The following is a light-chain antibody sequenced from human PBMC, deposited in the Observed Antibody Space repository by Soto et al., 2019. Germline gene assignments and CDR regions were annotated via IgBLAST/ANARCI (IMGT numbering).Light chain of an antibody. CDR3: QQYGTSPLT. CDR2: GVS. V-gene: IGKV3-20*01. J-gene: IGKJ4*01. CDR1: QSVSSD. Sequence: EIVLTQSPATLSLSPGERATLSCRASQSVSSDLAWYQQKPGQAPRLLIYGVSSRATGIPDRFSGSGSGTDFTLTISRVEPEDFAVDFCQQYGTSPLTFGGGTKVDIK.